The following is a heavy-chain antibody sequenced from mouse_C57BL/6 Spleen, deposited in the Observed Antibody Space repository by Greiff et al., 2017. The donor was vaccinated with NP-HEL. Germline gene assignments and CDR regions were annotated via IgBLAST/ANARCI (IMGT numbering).Heavy chain of an antibody. J-gene: IGHJ1*03. CDR3: ARVPYYYGSKDWYFDV. Sequence: EVQVVESGPGMVKPSQSLSLTCTVTGYSITSGYDWHWIRHFPGNKLEWMGYISYSGSTNYNPSLKSRISITHDTSKNHFFLKLNSVTTEDTATYYCARVPYYYGSKDWYFDVWGTGTTVTVSS. V-gene: IGHV3-1*01. CDR2: ISYSGST. CDR1: GYSITSGYD. D-gene: IGHD1-1*01.